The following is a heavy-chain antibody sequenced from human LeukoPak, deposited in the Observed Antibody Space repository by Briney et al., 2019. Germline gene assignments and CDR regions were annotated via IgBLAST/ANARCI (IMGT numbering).Heavy chain of an antibody. Sequence: PSETLSLTCTVSGDSISGYYWSWIRQPPGKGLEWLGYIYYNGRTNYNPSLKSRVTMSEDTSKNQFSLRLSSVTAADTAVYYCARQKLVPIYGMDVWGQGTTVTVSS. D-gene: IGHD6-13*01. CDR1: GDSISGYY. J-gene: IGHJ6*02. CDR3: ARQKLVPIYGMDV. V-gene: IGHV4-59*08. CDR2: IYYNGRT.